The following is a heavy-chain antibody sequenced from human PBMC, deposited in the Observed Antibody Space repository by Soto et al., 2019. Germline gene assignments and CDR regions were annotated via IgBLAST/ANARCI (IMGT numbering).Heavy chain of an antibody. J-gene: IGHJ3*02. CDR1: GYSFTSYW. V-gene: IGHV5-51*01. Sequence: GESLKISCQGSGYSFTSYWIGWVRQMPGKGLEWMGIIFPSDSDTKYSPSFQGQVTISADKSISTAYLRWSSLKASDTATYYCARKRINGYILDAFDIWGQGTMVTVSS. D-gene: IGHD5-12*01. CDR2: IFPSDSDT. CDR3: ARKRINGYILDAFDI.